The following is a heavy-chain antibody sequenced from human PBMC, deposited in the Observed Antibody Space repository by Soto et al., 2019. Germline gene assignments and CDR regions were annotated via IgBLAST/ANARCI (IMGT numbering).Heavy chain of an antibody. J-gene: IGHJ4*02. CDR3: ANAPGVAGRGRGY. CDR2: ISGSGGST. Sequence: EVQLVESGGGSVQPGESLRLSCAGSGFTFSSYVMNWVRQAPGKGLEWVSGISGSGGSTYYADSVQGRFRISRDNSRNTVFLQMNSLRVEDTAIYYCANAPGVAGRGRGYWGQGTLVIVSS. D-gene: IGHD6-19*01. V-gene: IGHV3-23*04. CDR1: GFTFSSYV.